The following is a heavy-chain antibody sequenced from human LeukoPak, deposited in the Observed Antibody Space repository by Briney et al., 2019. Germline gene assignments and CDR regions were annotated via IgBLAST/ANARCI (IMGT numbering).Heavy chain of an antibody. J-gene: IGHJ4*02. Sequence: GGSLRLSCAASGFTFRSYWIHWVRQAPGKGLVWVGRIDNDGSDTIYADSVKGRFTISRDNAKNSLYLQMNSLRAEDTAVYYCARDSADDSSGYYRDYWGQGTLVTVSS. CDR2: IDNDGSDT. CDR1: GFTFRSYW. V-gene: IGHV3-74*01. CDR3: ARDSADDSSGYYRDY. D-gene: IGHD3-22*01.